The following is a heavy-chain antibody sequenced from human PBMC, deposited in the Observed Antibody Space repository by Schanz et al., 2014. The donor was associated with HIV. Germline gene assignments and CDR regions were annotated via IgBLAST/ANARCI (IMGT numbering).Heavy chain of an antibody. Sequence: QVQLVQSGAEVKKPGASVKVSFKASGYTFTSYGISWVRQAPGQGLQWMGSINPISDYTSYAQKFQGGVTMTTDTSTSTVYMELTSLTSDDTAMYYCTREMERGGYDRFDYWGQGALVIVSS. CDR1: GYTFTSYG. CDR2: INPISDYT. J-gene: IGHJ4*02. D-gene: IGHD5-12*01. V-gene: IGHV1-18*01. CDR3: TREMERGGYDRFDY.